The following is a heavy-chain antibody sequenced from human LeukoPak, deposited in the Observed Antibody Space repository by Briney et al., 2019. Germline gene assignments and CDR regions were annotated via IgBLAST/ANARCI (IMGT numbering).Heavy chain of an antibody. D-gene: IGHD6-13*01. CDR2: IYHSGST. CDR3: ARQQLVLYYYYYMDV. Sequence: SETLSLTCAVSGYSISSGYYWGWIRQPPGKGLEWIGSIYHSGSTYYNPSLKSRVTISVDTSKNQFSLKLSSLTAADTAVYYCARQQLVLYYYYYMDVWGKGTTVTVSS. V-gene: IGHV4-38-2*01. J-gene: IGHJ6*03. CDR1: GYSISSGYY.